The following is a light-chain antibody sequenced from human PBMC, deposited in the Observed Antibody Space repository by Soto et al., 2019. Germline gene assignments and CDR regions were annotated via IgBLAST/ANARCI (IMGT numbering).Light chain of an antibody. V-gene: IGLV2-23*01. CDR2: EGS. CDR3: CSYAGSSTLV. CDR1: SSDVGSYNL. J-gene: IGLJ2*01. Sequence: QSVLTQPASVSGSPGQSITISCTGTSSDVGSYNLVSWYQHHPGKAPKLMIYEGSKRPSGVSNRFSGSKSGNTASLTISGLQAEDEADYYCCSYAGSSTLVCGGGTKLPVL.